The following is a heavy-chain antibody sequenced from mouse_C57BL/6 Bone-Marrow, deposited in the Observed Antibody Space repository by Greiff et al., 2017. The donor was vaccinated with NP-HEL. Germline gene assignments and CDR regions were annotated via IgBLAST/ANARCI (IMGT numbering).Heavy chain of an antibody. J-gene: IGHJ2*01. CDR3: ARHYYSNYFDY. CDR2: ISSGGSYT. D-gene: IGHD2-5*01. V-gene: IGHV5-6*03. Sequence: DVKLVESGGGLVKPGGSLKLSCAASGFTFSSYGMSWVRQTPDKRLEWVATISSGGSYTYYPDSVKGRFTISRDNAKNTLYLQMSSLKSEDTAMYYCARHYYSNYFDYWGQGTTLTVSS. CDR1: GFTFSSYG.